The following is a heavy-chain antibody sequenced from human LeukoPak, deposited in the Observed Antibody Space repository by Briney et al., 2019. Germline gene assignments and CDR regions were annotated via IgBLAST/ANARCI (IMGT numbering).Heavy chain of an antibody. V-gene: IGHV1-46*01. J-gene: IGHJ4*02. CDR3: ANIAVAGNAPFDY. Sequence: ASVKVSCKASGYTFTSYYMHWVRQAPGQGLEWMGIINPSGGSTSYAQKFQGRVTMTRDTSTSTVYMELSSLRSEDTAAYYCANIAVAGNAPFDYWGQGTLVTVSS. CDR1: GYTFTSYY. CDR2: INPSGGST. D-gene: IGHD6-19*01.